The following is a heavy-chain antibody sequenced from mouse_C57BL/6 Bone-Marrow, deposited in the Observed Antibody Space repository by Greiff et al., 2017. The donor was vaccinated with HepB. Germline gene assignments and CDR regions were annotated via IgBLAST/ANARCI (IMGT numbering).Heavy chain of an antibody. D-gene: IGHD1-1*01. J-gene: IGHJ1*03. CDR3: ARLLRLDYWYFDV. CDR2: INPGSGGT. Sequence: VQVVESGAELVRPGTSVKVSCKASGYAFTNYLIEWVKQRPGQGLEWIGVINPGSGGTNYNEKFKGKATLTADKSSSTAYMQLSSLTSEDSAVYVCARLLRLDYWYFDVWGTGTTVTVSS. CDR1: GYAFTNYL. V-gene: IGHV1-54*01.